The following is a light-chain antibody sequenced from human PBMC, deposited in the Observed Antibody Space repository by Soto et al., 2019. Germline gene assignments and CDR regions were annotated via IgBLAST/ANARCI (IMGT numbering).Light chain of an antibody. CDR2: EGS. CDR1: SSDVGSYNL. J-gene: IGLJ2*01. V-gene: IGLV2-23*01. CDR3: CSYAGSSTPVV. Sequence: QSALPQPASVSVSPGQSVTISCTGTSSDVGSYNLVSWYQQHPGKAPELMIYEGSKRPSGVSNRFSGSKSGNTASLTISGLQAEDEADYYCCSYAGSSTPVVFGGGTKLPVL.